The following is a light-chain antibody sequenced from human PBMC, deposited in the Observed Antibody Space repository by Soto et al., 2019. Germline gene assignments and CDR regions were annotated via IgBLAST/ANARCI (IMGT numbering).Light chain of an antibody. J-gene: IGKJ4*02. CDR2: GAS. CDR3: QKQDNEPFT. V-gene: IGKV1-27*01. CDR1: RGIRNY. Sequence: DIQMAQSPSSLSASVGDRDTITSRASRGIRNYLAWYQQKPGKVPQLMIFGASTLRSGVPSRFSGSGSGTGCTGTISSLEPEDGATECCQKQDNEPFTFGGGTKGEIK.